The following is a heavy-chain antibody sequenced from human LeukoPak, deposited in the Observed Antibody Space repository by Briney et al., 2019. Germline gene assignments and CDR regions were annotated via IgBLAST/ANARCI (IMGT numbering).Heavy chain of an antibody. V-gene: IGHV1-69*01. J-gene: IGHJ4*02. CDR1: GGTFSSYA. CDR2: IIPIFGTA. CDR3: ALTSRGSHHNSRFDY. Sequence: ASVKVSCKASGGTFSSYAISWVRQAPGQGLEWMGGIIPIFGTANYAQKFQGRVTITADESTSTAYMELSSLRSEDTAVYYCALTSRGSHHNSRFDYWGQGTLVTVSS. D-gene: IGHD1-26*01.